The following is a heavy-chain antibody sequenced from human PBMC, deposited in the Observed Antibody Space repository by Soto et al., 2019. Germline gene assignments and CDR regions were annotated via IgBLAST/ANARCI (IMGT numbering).Heavy chain of an antibody. Sequence: PSETLSLTCSVSAGSIISYYWSWIRQPPGEGLEWIGYIYYSGSTNYNPSLKSRVTISVDTSKNQFSLKLSSVTAADTAVYYCARGGRITIFGVARPSYYYYYYMDVWGKGTTVTVSS. CDR3: ARGGRITIFGVARPSYYYYYYMDV. J-gene: IGHJ6*03. D-gene: IGHD3-3*01. CDR1: AGSIISYY. CDR2: IYYSGST. V-gene: IGHV4-59*01.